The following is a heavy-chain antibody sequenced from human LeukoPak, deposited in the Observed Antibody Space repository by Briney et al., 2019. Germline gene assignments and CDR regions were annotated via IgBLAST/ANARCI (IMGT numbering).Heavy chain of an antibody. Sequence: SETLSLTCTVSGDSISSYHWTWIRQSPGRRLEWIGYVYYDGTTGYNPSLKSRVTISLEMSNNQFSLKLSSVTAADTAIYYCATYTRHCSGGTCYSIDYWGQGTLVTVSS. CDR2: VYYDGTT. V-gene: IGHV4-59*08. CDR3: ATYTRHCSGGTCYSIDY. D-gene: IGHD2-15*01. CDR1: GDSISSYH. J-gene: IGHJ4*02.